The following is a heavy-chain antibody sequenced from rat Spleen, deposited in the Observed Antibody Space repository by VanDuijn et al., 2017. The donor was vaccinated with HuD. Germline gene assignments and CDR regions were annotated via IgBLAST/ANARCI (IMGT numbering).Heavy chain of an antibody. CDR1: GFTFKNYW. D-gene: IGHD1-10*01. J-gene: IGHJ2*01. CDR3: TTEANNYDY. V-gene: IGHV5-31*01. Sequence: EVQLVESGGGLVQPGRSLKLSCVASGFTFKNYWMTWIRQAPGKGLEWVATINYDGSSTYYRDSVKGRFTISRDNAKSTLYLQMDSLKSEDTATYYCTTEANNYDYWGQGVMVTVSS. CDR2: INYDGSST.